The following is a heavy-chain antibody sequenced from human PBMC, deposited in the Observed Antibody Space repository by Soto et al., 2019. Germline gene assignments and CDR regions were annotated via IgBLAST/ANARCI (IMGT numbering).Heavy chain of an antibody. CDR3: ARADYYYLDY. D-gene: IGHD3-10*01. CDR2: INAANGNT. Sequence: GASVKVSCKASGYTFSTYATHWVRQAPGQRLEWMGWINAANGNTKYSQKFQGRVTITRDTSASTAYMELSSLRSEDTAVYYCARADYYYLDYWGQGTLVTVSS. J-gene: IGHJ4*02. CDR1: GYTFSTYA. V-gene: IGHV1-3*01.